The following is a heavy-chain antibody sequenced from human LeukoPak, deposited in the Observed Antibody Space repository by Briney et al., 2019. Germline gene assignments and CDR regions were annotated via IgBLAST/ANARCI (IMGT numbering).Heavy chain of an antibody. J-gene: IGHJ5*02. CDR1: GGSISIYY. V-gene: IGHV4-59*01. CDR2: INYSGTT. Sequence: ASETLSLTCTVSGGSISIYYWSWIRQPPGKGLEWIGYINYSGTTNYNPSLKSRVSISVDTSKNQFSLKLSSVTAADTAVYYCARGTMMVGPWGQGTQVTVSS. D-gene: IGHD3-22*01. CDR3: ARGTMMVGP.